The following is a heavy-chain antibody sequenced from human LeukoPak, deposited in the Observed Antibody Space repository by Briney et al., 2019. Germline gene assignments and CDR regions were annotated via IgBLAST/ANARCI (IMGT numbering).Heavy chain of an antibody. Sequence: GGSLRLSCAASGFTFSSYSMNWVRQAPGKGLEWVSSISSSSCYIYYADSVKGRFTISRDNAKNSLYLQMNSLRAEDTAVYYCARNLIKDYDFWSGYYDFDYWGQGTLVTVSS. J-gene: IGHJ4*02. CDR3: ARNLIKDYDFWSGYYDFDY. D-gene: IGHD3-3*01. CDR2: ISSSSCYI. V-gene: IGHV3-21*01. CDR1: GFTFSSYS.